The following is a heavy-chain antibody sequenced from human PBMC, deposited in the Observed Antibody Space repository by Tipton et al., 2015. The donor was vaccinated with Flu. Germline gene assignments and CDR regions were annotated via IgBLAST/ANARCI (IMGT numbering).Heavy chain of an antibody. CDR1: GGSISTSTYF. V-gene: IGHV4-39*01. CDR3: ATFKRNPYYHFDY. D-gene: IGHD3-16*01. Sequence: TLSLTCTVSGGSISTSTYFWGWIRQPPGKGLEWIGTIYYSGSTYYNPSPKSRLTISVDTSKSQFSLKLSSVTAADTAVYYCATFKRNPYYHFDYWGQGTLVTVSS. J-gene: IGHJ4*02. CDR2: IYYSGST.